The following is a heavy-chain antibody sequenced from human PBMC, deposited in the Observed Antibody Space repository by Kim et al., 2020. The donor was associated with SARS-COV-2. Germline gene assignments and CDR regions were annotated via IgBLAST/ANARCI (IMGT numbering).Heavy chain of an antibody. CDR1: GGSFSGYY. CDR3: ARRYGGYDY. Sequence: SETLSLTCAVYGGSFSGYYWSWIRQPPGKGLEWIGEINHSGSTNYNPSLKSRVTISVDTSKNQFSLKLSSVTAADTAAYYCARRYGGYDYWGQGTLVTVSS. V-gene: IGHV4-34*01. D-gene: IGHD5-12*01. J-gene: IGHJ4*02. CDR2: INHSGST.